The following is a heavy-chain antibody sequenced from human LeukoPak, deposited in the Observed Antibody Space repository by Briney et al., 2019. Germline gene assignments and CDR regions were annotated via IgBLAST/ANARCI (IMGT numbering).Heavy chain of an antibody. CDR3: ARVGPMVRGAIRRTDY. CDR1: GYTFTGYY. Sequence: ASVKVSCKASGYTFTGYYMHWVRQAPGQGLEWMGWISAYNGNTNYTQKLQGRVTMTTDTSTSIAYMELRSLRSDDTSVYYCARVGPMVRGAIRRTDYWGQGTLVTVSS. CDR2: ISAYNGNT. D-gene: IGHD3-10*01. J-gene: IGHJ4*02. V-gene: IGHV1-18*04.